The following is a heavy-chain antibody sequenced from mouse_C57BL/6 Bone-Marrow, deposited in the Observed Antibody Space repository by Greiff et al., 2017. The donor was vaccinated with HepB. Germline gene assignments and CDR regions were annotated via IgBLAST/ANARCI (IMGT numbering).Heavy chain of an antibody. V-gene: IGHV5-17*01. CDR3: ARGWLPNYYAMDY. CDR2: ISSGSSTI. J-gene: IGHJ4*01. D-gene: IGHD2-3*01. Sequence: EVMLVESGGGLVKPGGSLKLSCAASGFTFSDYGMHWVRQAPEKGLEWVAYISSGSSTIYYADTVKGRFTISTDNAKNSLFLQMPSLRSEDTAMYYCARGWLPNYYAMDYWGQGTSVTVSS. CDR1: GFTFSDYG.